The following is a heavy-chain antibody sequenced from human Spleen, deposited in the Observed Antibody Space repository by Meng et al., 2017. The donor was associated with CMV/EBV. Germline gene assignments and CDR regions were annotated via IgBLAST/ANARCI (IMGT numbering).Heavy chain of an antibody. J-gene: IGHJ4*02. V-gene: IGHV3-33*06. CDR3: AKDKGYSYGPADY. D-gene: IGHD5-18*01. CDR2: IWYDGSNK. Sequence: CAASGFTFSSYGMHWVRQAPGKGLEWVAVIWYDGSNKYYADSVKGRFTISRDNSKNTLYLQMNSLRAEDTAVYYCAKDKGYSYGPADYWGQGTLVTVSS. CDR1: GFTFSSYG.